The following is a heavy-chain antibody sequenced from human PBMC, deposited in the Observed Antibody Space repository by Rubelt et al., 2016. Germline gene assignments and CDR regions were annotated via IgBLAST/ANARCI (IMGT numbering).Heavy chain of an antibody. D-gene: IGHD2-15*01. Sequence: GLECIGEIYHGGSTNYNPSLKSRVTISVEKSKNQFSLKLSSVTAADTAVYYCARELGYCSGGSCYGGTFNYWGQGTLVTVSS. J-gene: IGHJ4*02. CDR3: ARELGYCSGGSCYGGTFNY. V-gene: IGHV4-4*02. CDR2: IYHGGST.